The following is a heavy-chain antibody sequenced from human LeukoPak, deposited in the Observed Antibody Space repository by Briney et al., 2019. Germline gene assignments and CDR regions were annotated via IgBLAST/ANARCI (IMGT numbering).Heavy chain of an antibody. J-gene: IGHJ4*02. Sequence: ASVKVSCKASGYTFTGYYMHWVRQAPGQGLEWMGWINPNSGGTNYAQKFQGRVTMTRDTSISTAYMELSRLRSDDTAVYYCARDQSSSEIGFDYWGQGTLVTVSS. CDR2: INPNSGGT. CDR1: GYTFTGYY. V-gene: IGHV1-2*02. CDR3: ARDQSSSEIGFDY. D-gene: IGHD6-19*01.